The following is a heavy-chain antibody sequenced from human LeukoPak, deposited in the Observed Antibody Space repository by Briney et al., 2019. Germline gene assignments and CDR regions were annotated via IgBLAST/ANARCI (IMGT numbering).Heavy chain of an antibody. CDR1: GFTFSGCA. J-gene: IGHJ6*03. D-gene: IGHD5-18*01. V-gene: IGHV3-48*01. Sequence: GGSLRLSCVASGFTFSGCAMNWVRQAPGKGLEGVSYISATSANIHYADSVKGRFTISRYNAKNSLYLQMNSLRAEDTAVYYCARDLSDGYADNYYTDGWGKGTTVTASS. CDR2: ISATSANI. CDR3: ARDLSDGYADNYYTDG.